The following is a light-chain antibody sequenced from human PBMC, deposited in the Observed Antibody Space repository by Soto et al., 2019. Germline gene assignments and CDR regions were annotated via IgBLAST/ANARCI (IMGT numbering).Light chain of an antibody. CDR2: GAS. Sequence: EIVMTQSPATLSVSPGERATLSCRDSQSVSSNLAWYQQKPGQAPRLLIYGASTRATGIPARFSGSGSGTEFTLTISSLQSEDFAVYHCQQYNNWPPWTFGQGTKVDIK. CDR1: QSVSSN. CDR3: QQYNNWPPWT. J-gene: IGKJ1*01. V-gene: IGKV3-15*01.